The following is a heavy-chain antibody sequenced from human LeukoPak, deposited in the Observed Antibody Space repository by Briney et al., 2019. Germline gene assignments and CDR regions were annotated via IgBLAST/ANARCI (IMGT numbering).Heavy chain of an antibody. CDR3: ARDPSHVTAAGREYYYGMDV. V-gene: IGHV3-64*01. J-gene: IGHJ6*02. D-gene: IGHD6-13*01. CDR2: ISPNGGGT. CDR1: GFTFSSYA. Sequence: PGGSLRLSCAASGFTFSSYAMLWVRQAPGKGLEYVSAISPNGGGTYYANSVKGRFTMSRDNSKNTLYLQMGSLRPEDTAVYYCARDPSHVTAAGREYYYGMDVWGQGTTVTVSS.